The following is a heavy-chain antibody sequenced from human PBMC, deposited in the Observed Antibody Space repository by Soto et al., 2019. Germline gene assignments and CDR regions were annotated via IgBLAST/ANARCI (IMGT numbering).Heavy chain of an antibody. V-gene: IGHV4-39*02. CDR2: VYYTGGT. Sequence: QLQLQESGPGLVKPSETLSLTCTVSGGSLSSRSNYWGWVRRPPGKGLEWIGSVYYTGGTYYNPSLKSRVAISIDMSKNQFSLELSFVTAADTAVYYCAREGPPIRAYNPPEFFQQWGQGTLVTVSS. CDR1: GGSLSSRSNY. D-gene: IGHD1-1*01. J-gene: IGHJ1*01. CDR3: AREGPPIRAYNPPEFFQQ.